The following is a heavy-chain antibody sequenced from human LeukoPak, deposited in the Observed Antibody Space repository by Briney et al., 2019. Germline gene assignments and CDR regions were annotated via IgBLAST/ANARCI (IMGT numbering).Heavy chain of an antibody. Sequence: SGGSLRLSCAASGFTFSSYAMHWVRQAPGKGLEWVAVISYDGSNKYYADSVKGRFTISRDNSKNTLYLQMNSLRAEDTAVYYCARVTVFRGVIHGGFDYWGQGTLVTVSS. J-gene: IGHJ4*02. CDR1: GFTFSSYA. CDR2: ISYDGSNK. CDR3: ARVTVFRGVIHGGFDY. V-gene: IGHV3-30*04. D-gene: IGHD3-10*01.